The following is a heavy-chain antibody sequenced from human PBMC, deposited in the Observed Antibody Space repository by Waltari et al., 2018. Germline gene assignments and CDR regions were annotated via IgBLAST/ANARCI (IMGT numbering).Heavy chain of an antibody. D-gene: IGHD3-10*01. CDR3: ARDLGAMKVTSALEI. CDR2: IIPIFGTD. J-gene: IGHJ3*02. Sequence: QVQLVQSGAEVKRPGSSVKVSCRVSGGIFTNFAISWVRQAPGQGLEWMGGIIPIFGTDNSAQKFQGRLTSTTDESTSTAYMELSSLRPEDTAVYFCARDLGAMKVTSALEIWGQGTRVTVSS. V-gene: IGHV1-69*05. CDR1: GGIFTNFA.